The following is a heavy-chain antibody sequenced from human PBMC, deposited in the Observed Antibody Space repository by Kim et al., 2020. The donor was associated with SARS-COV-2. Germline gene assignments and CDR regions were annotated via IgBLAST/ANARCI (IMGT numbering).Heavy chain of an antibody. CDR3: ARDVSWFGELWGDY. CDR1: GYTFTSYG. Sequence: ASVKVSCKASGYTFTSYGISWVRQAPGQGLEWMGWISAYNGNTNYAQKLQGRVTMTTDTSTSTAYMELRSLRSDDTAVDYCARDVSWFGELWGDYWGQGALVTVSS. CDR2: ISAYNGNT. D-gene: IGHD3-10*01. V-gene: IGHV1-18*04. J-gene: IGHJ4*02.